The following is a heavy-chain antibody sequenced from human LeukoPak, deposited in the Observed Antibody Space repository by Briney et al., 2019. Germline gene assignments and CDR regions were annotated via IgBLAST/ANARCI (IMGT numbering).Heavy chain of an antibody. J-gene: IGHJ3*02. CDR1: GGSFSAYY. CDR2: IFHGGST. Sequence: ETPSITCGVYGGSFSAYYWSWIRQPPGKGREWMGEIFHGGSTNSTPSLKSRVTISVDTSKNQFSLKMSSVSAVDAAVYYCAKPIEGVGMHAFDMWGQGKIVSVSS. CDR3: AKPIEGVGMHAFDM. D-gene: IGHD2-8*01. V-gene: IGHV4-34*12.